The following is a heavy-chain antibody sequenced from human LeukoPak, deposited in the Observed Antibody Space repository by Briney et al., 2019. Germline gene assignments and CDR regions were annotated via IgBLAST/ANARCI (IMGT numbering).Heavy chain of an antibody. D-gene: IGHD3-10*01. Sequence: SETLSLTCTVSGGSISSYYWSWIRQPPGKGLEWIGYIYSSGSTNYKPSLKSRVTISVDTSKNQFSLKLSSVTAADTAVYYCARVRFLWFGELSKGFDYWGQGTLVTVSS. V-gene: IGHV4-59*12. CDR1: GGSISSYY. CDR2: IYSSGST. J-gene: IGHJ4*02. CDR3: ARVRFLWFGELSKGFDY.